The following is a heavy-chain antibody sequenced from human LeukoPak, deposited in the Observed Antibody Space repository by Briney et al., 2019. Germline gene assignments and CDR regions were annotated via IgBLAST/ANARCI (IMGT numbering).Heavy chain of an antibody. V-gene: IGHV3-48*01. CDR1: GFIFSNYV. Sequence: GGSLRLSCTASGFIFSNYVINWVRQAPGKGLEWVAYVGINRKSIDYADSVKGRFTISRDNAQNSLFLQMNSLRAEDTAVYYCARGGAARPDYWGQRTMVTVSS. D-gene: IGHD6-6*01. J-gene: IGHJ4*02. CDR3: ARGGAARPDY. CDR2: VGINRKSI.